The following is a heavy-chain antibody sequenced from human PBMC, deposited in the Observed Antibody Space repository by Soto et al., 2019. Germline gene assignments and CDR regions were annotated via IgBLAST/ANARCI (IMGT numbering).Heavy chain of an antibody. CDR2: IYYSGST. CDR1: GGSISSYY. J-gene: IGHJ5*02. D-gene: IGHD3-10*01. V-gene: IGHV4-59*01. Sequence: SETLSLTCTVSGGSISSYYWSLLRQPPGKGLEWIGYIYYSGSTNYNPSLKSRVTISVDTSKNQFSLKLSSVTAADTAVYYCARDYYGSGSPNWFDPWGQGTLVTV. CDR3: ARDYYGSGSPNWFDP.